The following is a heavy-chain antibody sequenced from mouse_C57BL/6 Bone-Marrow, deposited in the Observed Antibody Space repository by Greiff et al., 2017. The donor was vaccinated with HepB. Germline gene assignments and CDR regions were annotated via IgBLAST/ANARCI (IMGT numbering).Heavy chain of an antibody. CDR2: IWSGGST. J-gene: IGHJ1*03. D-gene: IGHD1-1*01. CDR1: GFSLTSYG. Sequence: QVQLQQSGPGLVQPSQSLSITCTVSGFSLTSYGVHWVRQSPGKGLEWLGVIWSGGSTDYNAAFISRLSISKDNSKSQVFFKMNSLQADDTAIYYCARNLLRSPWYFDVWGTGTTVTVSS. CDR3: ARNLLRSPWYFDV. V-gene: IGHV2-2*01.